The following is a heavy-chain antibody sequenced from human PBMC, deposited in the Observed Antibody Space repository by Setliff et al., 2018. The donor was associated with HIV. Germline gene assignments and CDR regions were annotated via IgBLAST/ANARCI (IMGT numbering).Heavy chain of an antibody. CDR3: AKDGSGWSQH. CDR1: GFTFSKYW. D-gene: IGHD6-19*01. J-gene: IGHJ1*01. Sequence: GGSLRLSCATSGFTFSKYWMNWVRQAPGKGLEWVANIKEDGSEKYSVDSVKGRFTVSRDNAKTSLYLQINSLRVEDTAVYYCAKDGSGWSQHWGQGTLVTVSS. V-gene: IGHV3-7*01. CDR2: IKEDGSEK.